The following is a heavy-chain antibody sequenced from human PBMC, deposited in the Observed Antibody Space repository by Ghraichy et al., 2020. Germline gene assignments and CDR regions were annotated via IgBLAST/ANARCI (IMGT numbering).Heavy chain of an antibody. J-gene: IGHJ3*02. CDR2: IYYSGST. CDR1: GGSISSSSYY. V-gene: IGHV4-39*01. Sequence: SETLSLTCTVSGGSISSSSYYWGWIRQPPGKGLEWIGSIYYSGSTYYNPSLKSRVTISVDTSKNQFSLKLSSVTAADTAVYYCARHIDYGDYPDAFDIWGQGTMVTVSS. D-gene: IGHD4-17*01. CDR3: ARHIDYGDYPDAFDI.